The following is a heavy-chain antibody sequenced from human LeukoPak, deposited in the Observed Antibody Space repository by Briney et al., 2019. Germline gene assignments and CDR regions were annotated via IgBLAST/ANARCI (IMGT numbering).Heavy chain of an antibody. CDR2: IWNDGSNK. CDR1: GFIFSSYG. CDR3: ARDPRSSSSYRFDY. J-gene: IGHJ4*02. D-gene: IGHD6-6*01. Sequence: GRSLRLSCAASGFIFSSYGMHWVRQAPGKGLEWVAVIWNDGSNKHYADSVKGRFTISRDNSKNTLYLQMNSLRAEDTAVYHCARDPRSSSSYRFDYWGQGTLVTVSS. V-gene: IGHV3-33*01.